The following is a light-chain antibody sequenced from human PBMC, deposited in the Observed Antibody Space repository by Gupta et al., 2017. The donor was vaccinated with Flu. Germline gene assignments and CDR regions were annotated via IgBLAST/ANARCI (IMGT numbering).Light chain of an antibody. CDR1: SLRNAY. Sequence: KDRITCRGDSLRNAYESWYQQNPDQAPPLVIYAKNMRRSWSPERFSGSSSGKTASMTITDAQAEEEADYYCNSRDSTDNNQAVFGGGTKLTVL. V-gene: IGLV3-19*01. J-gene: IGLJ2*01. CDR3: NSRDSTDNNQAV. CDR2: AKN.